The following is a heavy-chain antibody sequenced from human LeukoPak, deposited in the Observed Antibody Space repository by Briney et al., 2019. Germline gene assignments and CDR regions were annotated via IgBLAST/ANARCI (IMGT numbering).Heavy chain of an antibody. V-gene: IGHV1-46*01. CDR2: IYPTGGST. J-gene: IGHJ4*02. CDR3: ARASSGYYYFEY. Sequence: ASVKVSCKASRYTFTNYYMHWVRQAPGQGLEWMGIIYPTGGSTSYAQRFQGRVTMTRDTSTGTVYMELSSLRSEDTAVYYCARASSGYYYFEYWGQGTLVTVSS. CDR1: RYTFTNYY. D-gene: IGHD3-22*01.